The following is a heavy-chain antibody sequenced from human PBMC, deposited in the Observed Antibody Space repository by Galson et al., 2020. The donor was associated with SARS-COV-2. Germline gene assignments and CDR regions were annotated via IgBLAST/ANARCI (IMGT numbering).Heavy chain of an antibody. Sequence: GGSLSLSCAASGFTFSSYGMHWVRQAPGKGMEWVAAIWYDGSNNYSADSVKGRFTISRDNSKNTLYLQMNSLRAEDTAVYYCAKSMVKAYYYGMDVWGQGTTVTVSS. CDR3: AKSMVKAYYYGMDV. J-gene: IGHJ6*02. CDR2: IWYDGSNN. D-gene: IGHD5-18*01. CDR1: GFTFSSYG. V-gene: IGHV3-33*06.